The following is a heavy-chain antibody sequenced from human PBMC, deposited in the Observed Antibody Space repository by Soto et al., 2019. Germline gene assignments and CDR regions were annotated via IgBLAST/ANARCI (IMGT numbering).Heavy chain of an antibody. CDR2: IKQDGSEK. V-gene: IGHV3-7*01. J-gene: IGHJ6*03. CDR1: GFTSSIYW. Sequence: PGGSLRLSCAASGFTSSIYWMTWVRLAPGKGLEWVANIKQDGSEKNYVDSVKGRFTISRDNAKNTVHLQMDSLRAEDTAVYYCARDDVLCDGGRCYGVPLDVWGKGTTVTVS. CDR3: ARDDVLCDGGRCYGVPLDV. D-gene: IGHD2-15*01.